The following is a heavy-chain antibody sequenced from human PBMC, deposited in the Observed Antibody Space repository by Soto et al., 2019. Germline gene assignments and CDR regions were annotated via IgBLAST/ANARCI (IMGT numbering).Heavy chain of an antibody. D-gene: IGHD3-22*01. CDR3: ARGPRTYYYDSSGSKSRFDY. CDR2: INHSGRT. Sequence: QVQLQQWGAGLLKPSETLSLTCAVYGGSFSGYYWSWIRQPPGKGLEWIGEINHSGRTNYNPSLKSQVTISEDTYKNQFSLKLSSVTAADTAVYYCARGPRTYYYDSSGSKSRFDYWGQGTLVTVSS. CDR1: GGSFSGYY. V-gene: IGHV4-34*01. J-gene: IGHJ4*02.